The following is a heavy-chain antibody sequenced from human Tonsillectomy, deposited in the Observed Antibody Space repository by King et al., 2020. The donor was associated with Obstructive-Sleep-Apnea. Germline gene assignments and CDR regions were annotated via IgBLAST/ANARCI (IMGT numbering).Heavy chain of an antibody. CDR1: GFTFSGYS. D-gene: IGHD1-26*01. CDR3: ARGRGSYSSDY. Sequence: VQLVKSGGGLVQPGGSLRLSCAASGFTFSGYSMNWVRQAPGKGLEWVSSISSSSNTIYYADSVKGRFTISRDNAKNSMSLQINSLRAEDTAVYYCARGRGSYSSDYWGQGTLVTVST. J-gene: IGHJ4*02. V-gene: IGHV3-48*04. CDR2: ISSSSNTI.